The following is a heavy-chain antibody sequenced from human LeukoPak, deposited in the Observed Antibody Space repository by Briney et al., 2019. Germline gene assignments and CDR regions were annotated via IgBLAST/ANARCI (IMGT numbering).Heavy chain of an antibody. V-gene: IGHV1-18*01. Sequence: KFQGRVTMTTDTPTSTAYMELRSLRSDDTAVYYCARDVYYDSSYFFDYWGQGTLVTVSS. J-gene: IGHJ4*02. D-gene: IGHD3-22*01. CDR3: ARDVYYDSSYFFDY.